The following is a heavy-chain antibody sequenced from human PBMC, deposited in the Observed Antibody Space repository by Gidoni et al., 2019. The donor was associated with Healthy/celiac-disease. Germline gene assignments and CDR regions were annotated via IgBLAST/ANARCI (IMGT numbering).Heavy chain of an antibody. D-gene: IGHD3-22*01. CDR3: ARGEYYYDSSGYYRGYFDY. Sequence: QVQLVQSGAEVKTPGSSVKVSCKASGGTFSSYAISWVRQAPGQGLEWMGGIIPIFGTANYAQKFQGRVTITADESTSTAYMELSSLRSEDTAVYYCARGEYYYDSSGYYRGYFDYWGQGTLVTVSS. V-gene: IGHV1-69*01. CDR2: IIPIFGTA. CDR1: GGTFSSYA. J-gene: IGHJ4*02.